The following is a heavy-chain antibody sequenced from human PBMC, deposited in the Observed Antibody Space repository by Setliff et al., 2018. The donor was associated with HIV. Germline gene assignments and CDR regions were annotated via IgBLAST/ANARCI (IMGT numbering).Heavy chain of an antibody. CDR1: GGSFSGYY. V-gene: IGHV4-34*01. Sequence: ASETLSLTCAVYGGSFSGYYWSWIRQPPGKGLEWIGEINDNGSTNYNPSLKSRVTISVDTSKNQFSLKLSSVTAADTAVYSCARVRGRYYYHYAMDVWGQGTTVTVSS. J-gene: IGHJ6*02. D-gene: IGHD3-10*01. CDR3: ARVRGRYYYHYAMDV. CDR2: INDNGST.